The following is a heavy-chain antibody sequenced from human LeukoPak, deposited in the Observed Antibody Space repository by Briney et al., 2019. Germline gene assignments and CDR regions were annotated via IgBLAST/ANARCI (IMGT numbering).Heavy chain of an antibody. CDR2: IWFDGSNK. CDR3: ARGGGYSYGYGVIDY. V-gene: IGHV3-33*01. Sequence: GGSLRLSCAASGFTFSSYGMHWVRQAPGKGLEWVAGIWFDGSNKYYVDSVKGRFTISRDNSKNTLYLQMNSLRAEDTAVYYCARGGGYSYGYGVIDYWGQGTLVTVSS. CDR1: GFTFSSYG. D-gene: IGHD5-18*01. J-gene: IGHJ4*02.